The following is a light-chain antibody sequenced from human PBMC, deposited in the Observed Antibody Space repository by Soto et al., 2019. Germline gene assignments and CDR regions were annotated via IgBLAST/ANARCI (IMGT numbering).Light chain of an antibody. CDR3: SSYASSSSYV. CDR1: SSDVGAYNY. V-gene: IGLV2-8*01. J-gene: IGLJ1*01. Sequence: QSVLTQPPSASGSPGQSVTISCTGTSSDVGAYNYVSWYQQHPGKAPKLMIYEVSKRPSGVPDRFSGSKSGNTASLTVSGLQAEDEADYYCSSYASSSSYVFGGGTKATVL. CDR2: EVS.